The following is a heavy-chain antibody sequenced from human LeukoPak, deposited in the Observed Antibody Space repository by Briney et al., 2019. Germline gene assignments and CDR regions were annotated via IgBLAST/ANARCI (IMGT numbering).Heavy chain of an antibody. Sequence: SETLSLTCTVSGGSISSYYWSWIRQPAGKGLEWIGRIYTSESTNYNPSLKSRVTMSVDTSKNQFSLKLSSVTAADTAVYYCARGDFWSGYHDYWGQGTLVTVSS. CDR1: GGSISSYY. V-gene: IGHV4-4*07. CDR3: ARGDFWSGYHDY. J-gene: IGHJ4*02. CDR2: IYTSEST. D-gene: IGHD3-3*01.